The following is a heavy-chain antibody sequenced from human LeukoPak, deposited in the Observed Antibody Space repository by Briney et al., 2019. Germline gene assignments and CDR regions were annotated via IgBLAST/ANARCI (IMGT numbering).Heavy chain of an antibody. CDR3: ARVTDYGDFPHWYFDL. J-gene: IGHJ2*01. V-gene: IGHV3-21*01. Sequence: PGGSLRLSCAASGFTFSSYSMNWVRQAPGKGLEWVSTISSSSYIYYADSVKGRFTISRDNAKNSLCLQMNSLRAEDTAVYYCARVTDYGDFPHWYFDLWGRGTLVTVSS. D-gene: IGHD4-17*01. CDR2: ISSSSYI. CDR1: GFTFSSYS.